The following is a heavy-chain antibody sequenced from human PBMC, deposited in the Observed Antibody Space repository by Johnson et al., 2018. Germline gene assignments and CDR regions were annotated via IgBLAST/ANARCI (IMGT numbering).Heavy chain of an antibody. J-gene: IGHJ6*02. CDR3: ARDLGITTKGGKGLDV. CDR1: GGSISSYY. Sequence: QVQLQESGPGLVKPSETLSLTCIVSGGSISSYYWNWVRQPPGKGLEWIGYIYYSGSTNYNPSLKSRVTNAVDTSKSQFSLKLPPGTAADTAVYYCARDLGITTKGGKGLDVWGQGTTVTVSS. CDR2: IYYSGST. V-gene: IGHV4-59*01. D-gene: IGHD1-20*01.